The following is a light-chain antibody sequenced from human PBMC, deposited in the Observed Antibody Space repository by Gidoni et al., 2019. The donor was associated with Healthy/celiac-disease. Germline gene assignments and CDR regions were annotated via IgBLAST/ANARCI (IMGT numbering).Light chain of an antibody. CDR1: QDISNY. CDR2: DAS. Sequence: DIQMTQSPSSLSASVGDRVTITCQASQDISNYLNWYQQKPGKAPKLLIYDASNLETGVPSRFSGSGSGTDFTFTISSLQPEDIATYYCQQSKVTFGQGTRLEIK. CDR3: QQSKVT. J-gene: IGKJ5*01. V-gene: IGKV1-33*01.